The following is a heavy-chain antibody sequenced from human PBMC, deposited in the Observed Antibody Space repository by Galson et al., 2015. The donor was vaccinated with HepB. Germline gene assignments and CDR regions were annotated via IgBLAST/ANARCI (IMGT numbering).Heavy chain of an antibody. CDR2: INDNGKV. CDR3: ARPGGGRDPWSPYYPSYMRV. Sequence: SETLSLTCAVYGGSITGYYWNWIRQSPGKGLEWIGEINDNGKVNFNPSLKSRITISIDTSKNQFSLKLKSVTAADTAVYYCARPGGGRDPWSPYYPSYMRVGGKGTTVTVSS. J-gene: IGHJ6*03. CDR1: GGSITGYY. D-gene: IGHD3-3*01. V-gene: IGHV4-34*01.